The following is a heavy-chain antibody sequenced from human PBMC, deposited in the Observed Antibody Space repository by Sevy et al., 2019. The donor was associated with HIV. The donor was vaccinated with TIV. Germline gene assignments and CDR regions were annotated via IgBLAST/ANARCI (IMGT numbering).Heavy chain of an antibody. J-gene: IGHJ4*02. CDR1: GFSFSSYS. Sequence: GGSLRLSCGASGFSFSSYSMNWVRQAPGKGLEWVSYITRSSSARDYADSVKGRFTISRDNAKNSLLLQMNSLRVEDTAVYYCVRTVSGSYRYDDYWGQGTLVTVSS. V-gene: IGHV3-48*01. CDR3: VRTVSGSYRYDDY. CDR2: ITRSSSAR. D-gene: IGHD3-16*02.